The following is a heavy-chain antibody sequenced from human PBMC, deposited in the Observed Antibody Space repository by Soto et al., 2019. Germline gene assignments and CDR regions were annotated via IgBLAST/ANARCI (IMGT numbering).Heavy chain of an antibody. D-gene: IGHD6-19*01. CDR3: ARDRGAGSGWYFDY. CDR1: GGSISSYY. V-gene: IGHV4-59*01. CDR2: IYYSGST. J-gene: IGHJ4*02. Sequence: QVQLQESGPGLVKPSETLSLTCTVSGGSISSYYWSWIRQPPGKGLEWIGYIYYSGSTNYNPSLKSRVTISVDTSKNQFSLKLSSVTAADTAVYYSARDRGAGSGWYFDYWGQGTLVTVSS.